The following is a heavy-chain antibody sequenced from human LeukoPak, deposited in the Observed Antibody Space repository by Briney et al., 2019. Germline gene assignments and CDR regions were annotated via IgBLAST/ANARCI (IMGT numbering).Heavy chain of an antibody. Sequence: ASVKVSCKASEYTFTSYDINWVRQATGQGLEWMGWMNPNSGNTGYAQKFQGRVTITRNTSISTAYMELSSLRSEDTAVYYCARGPSHYYDSSGQADYWGQGTLVTVSS. CDR1: EYTFTSYD. J-gene: IGHJ4*02. D-gene: IGHD3-22*01. CDR3: ARGPSHYYDSSGQADY. CDR2: MNPNSGNT. V-gene: IGHV1-8*03.